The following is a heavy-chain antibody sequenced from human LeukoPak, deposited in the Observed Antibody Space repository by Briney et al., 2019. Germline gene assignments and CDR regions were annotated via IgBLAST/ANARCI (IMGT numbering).Heavy chain of an antibody. CDR1: GFTFSSYS. CDR3: ARDRSYYDILTGYYTTPDAFDI. CDR2: ISSSSSTI. Sequence: PGGSLRLSYAASGFTFSSYSMNWVRQPPGKGLEWVSYISSSSSTIYYSDSVKGRFTISRDNAKNSLYLQMNSLRDEDTAVYYCARDRSYYDILTGYYTTPDAFDIWGQGTMVTVPS. V-gene: IGHV3-48*02. D-gene: IGHD3-9*01. J-gene: IGHJ3*02.